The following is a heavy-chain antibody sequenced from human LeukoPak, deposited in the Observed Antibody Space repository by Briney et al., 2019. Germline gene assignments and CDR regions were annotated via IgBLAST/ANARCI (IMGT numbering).Heavy chain of an antibody. D-gene: IGHD3-22*01. Sequence: SETLSLTCTVSGGSISSYYWSCIRQPAGKGLEWIGRIYTSGSTNYNPSLKSRVTMSVDTSKNQFSLKLSSVTAADTAVYYCASLTYYYDSSGYYDWYFQHWGQGTLVTVSS. V-gene: IGHV4-4*07. CDR2: IYTSGST. CDR3: ASLTYYYDSSGYYDWYFQH. J-gene: IGHJ1*01. CDR1: GGSISSYY.